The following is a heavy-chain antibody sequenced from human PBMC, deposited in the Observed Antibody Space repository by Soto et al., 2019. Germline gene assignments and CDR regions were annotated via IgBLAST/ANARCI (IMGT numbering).Heavy chain of an antibody. CDR2: IYYSGST. D-gene: IGHD4-17*01. J-gene: IGHJ6*03. CDR1: GGSISSGGYY. CDR3: ARDYGDYVESNYYMDV. Sequence: QVQLQESGPGLVKPSQTLSLTCTVSGGSISSGGYYWSWIRQDPGKGLEWIGYIYYSGSTYYNPSLKSRVTISVDTSKNQFSLKLSSVTAADTAVYYCARDYGDYVESNYYMDVWGTGTTVTVSS. V-gene: IGHV4-31*03.